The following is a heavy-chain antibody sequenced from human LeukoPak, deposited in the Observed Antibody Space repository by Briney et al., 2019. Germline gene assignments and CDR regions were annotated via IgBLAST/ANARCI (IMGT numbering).Heavy chain of an antibody. V-gene: IGHV4-39*01. CDR2: IYYGGST. CDR3: ARHNDYSKYVDDY. J-gene: IGHJ4*02. Sequence: SEVLSLTCTVSGGSISSSGYYWGWIRQPPGKGLEWIGSIYYGGSTYYNPSLKSRVSISGDTSKNQFSLKLSSVTAADTAVYYCARHNDYSKYVDDYWGQGTLVTVSP. D-gene: IGHD4-11*01. CDR1: GGSISSSGYY.